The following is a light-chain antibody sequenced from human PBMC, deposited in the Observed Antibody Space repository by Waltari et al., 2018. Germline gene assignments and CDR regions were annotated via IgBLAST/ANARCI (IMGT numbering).Light chain of an antibody. CDR2: EGS. V-gene: IGLV2-23*01. CDR1: SGDFVCCNL. Sequence: QPAVTHPTSVSGSPALPIPISCSDTSGDFVCCNLVSSYQRHPGKAPRLMIYEGSKRPAWVSNRFSGSKSGNTASLTISGLQAEDEADYYCCSYAGSSTHWVFGGGTKLTVL. CDR3: CSYAGSSTHWV. J-gene: IGLJ3*02.